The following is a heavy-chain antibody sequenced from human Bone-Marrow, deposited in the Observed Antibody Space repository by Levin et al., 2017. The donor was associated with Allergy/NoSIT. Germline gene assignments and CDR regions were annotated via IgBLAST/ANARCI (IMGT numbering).Heavy chain of an antibody. Sequence: LSFSSSFFPFLSYWISWVRQAPGKGLEWVANIKQDGSEKYYVDSVKGRFTISRDNAKNSLYLQMNSLRAEDTAVYYCARDRVYDWEGSRDYWGQGTLVTVSS. V-gene: IGHV3-7*04. J-gene: IGHJ4*02. D-gene: IGHD5/OR15-5a*01. CDR1: FFPFLSYW. CDR2: IKQDGSEK. CDR3: ARDRVYDWEGSRDY.